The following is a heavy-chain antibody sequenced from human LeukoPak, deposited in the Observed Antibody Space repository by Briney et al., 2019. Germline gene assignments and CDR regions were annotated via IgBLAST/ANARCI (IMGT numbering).Heavy chain of an antibody. J-gene: IGHJ5*02. Sequence: PSETLSLTCAVSGGSISSSNWWSWVRQPPGKGLEWIGRIYTSGSTNYNPSLKSRVTMSVDTSKNQFSLKLSSVTAADTAVYYCARDRPLAAAGIWFDPWGQGTLVTVSS. V-gene: IGHV4-4*02. CDR1: GGSISSSNW. CDR3: ARDRPLAAAGIWFDP. D-gene: IGHD6-13*01. CDR2: IYTSGST.